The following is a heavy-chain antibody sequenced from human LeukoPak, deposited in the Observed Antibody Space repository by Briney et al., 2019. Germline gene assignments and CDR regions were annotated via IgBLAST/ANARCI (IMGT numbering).Heavy chain of an antibody. V-gene: IGHV4-39*01. J-gene: IGHJ3*02. CDR3: ASVLLGPDAFDI. CDR2: IYYSGST. CDR1: GGSISSSSYY. D-gene: IGHD2-8*02. Sequence: SETLSLTCTVSGGSISSSSYYWGWIRQPPGMGLEWIGSIYYSGSTYYNPSLKSRVTISVDTSKNQFSLKLSSVTAADTAVYYCASVLLGPDAFDIWGQGTMVTVSS.